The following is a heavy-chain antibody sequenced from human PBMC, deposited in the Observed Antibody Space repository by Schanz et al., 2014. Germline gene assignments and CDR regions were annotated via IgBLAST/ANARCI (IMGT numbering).Heavy chain of an antibody. CDR1: GFTFSSYA. CDR2: ISYDGSNK. CDR3: AKDSTHIDIVLVPTAIDY. D-gene: IGHD2-2*01. J-gene: IGHJ4*02. V-gene: IGHV3-30-3*01. Sequence: QVQLVESGGGVVQPGRSLRLSCAAYGFTFSSYAMHWVRQAPGKGLEWVAVISYDGSNKYYADSVKGRFTISRDNSKNTLYLQMNTLRAEDTAVYYCAKDSTHIDIVLVPTAIDYWGQGTLVTVSS.